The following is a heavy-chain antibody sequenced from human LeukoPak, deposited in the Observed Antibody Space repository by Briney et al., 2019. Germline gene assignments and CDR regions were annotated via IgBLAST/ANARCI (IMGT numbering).Heavy chain of an antibody. CDR2: ISSSSSTI. Sequence: GSLRLSCAASGFTFSSYSMNWVRQAPGKGLEWVSYISSSSSTIYYADSVKGRFTISRDNAKNTLYLEMNSLRAEDTAVYFCATRPASETYYAVFDYWGQGTLVTVSS. D-gene: IGHD1-26*01. V-gene: IGHV3-48*04. CDR1: GFTFSSYS. CDR3: ATRPASETYYAVFDY. J-gene: IGHJ4*02.